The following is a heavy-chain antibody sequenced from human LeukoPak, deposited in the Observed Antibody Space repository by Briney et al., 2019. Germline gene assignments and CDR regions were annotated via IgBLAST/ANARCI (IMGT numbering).Heavy chain of an antibody. D-gene: IGHD5-18*01. CDR2: ISGSGDNT. CDR1: GFTFSNYA. J-gene: IGHJ4*02. CDR3: ARRATTERGHSYGLDY. Sequence: PGGSLRLSCAASGFTFSNYAMSWVRQAPGKGLEWVSAISGSGDNTYYADSVTGRFTISRDNAKNSLYLQMNSLRAEDTAVYYCARRATTERGHSYGLDYWGQGTLVTVSS. V-gene: IGHV3-23*01.